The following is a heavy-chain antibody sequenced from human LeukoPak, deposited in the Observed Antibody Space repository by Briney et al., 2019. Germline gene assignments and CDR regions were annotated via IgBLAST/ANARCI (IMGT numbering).Heavy chain of an antibody. CDR1: GFTFSSYD. CDR3: VKVKGVGRAPYDY. D-gene: IGHD3-10*01. V-gene: IGHV3-48*03. J-gene: IGHJ4*02. CDR2: ISSSGSAF. Sequence: GRSLRLSCEDSGFTFSSYDMNSVRQDPGNWLEWIAYISSSGSAFSYADSVKGRFTISRDNSKNKVYLQMNGLRAEDTGVYYCVKVKGVGRAPYDYWGQGTPVTVSS.